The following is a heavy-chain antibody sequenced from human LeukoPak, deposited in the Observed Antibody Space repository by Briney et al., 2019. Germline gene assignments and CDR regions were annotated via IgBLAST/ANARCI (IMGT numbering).Heavy chain of an antibody. D-gene: IGHD6-6*01. Sequence: GGSLRLSCAASGFTFSNYWMHWVRQAPGKGLVWVSRINSDGSSTSYADSVKGRFTISRDNSKNTLYLQMNSLRAEDTAVYYCVKDPYSSSSGGPYAMDVWGQGTTVTVSS. J-gene: IGHJ6*02. CDR1: GFTFSNYW. CDR2: INSDGSST. CDR3: VKDPYSSSSGGPYAMDV. V-gene: IGHV3-74*01.